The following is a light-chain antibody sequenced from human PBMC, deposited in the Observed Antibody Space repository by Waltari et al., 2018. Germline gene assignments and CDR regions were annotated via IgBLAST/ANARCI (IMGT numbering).Light chain of an antibody. Sequence: EIVMTQSPATLSLSPGERATLSCRASQSVSSSLTWYQQKPGQAPRLLIYAASIRATGIPDRFTGSWSVTDFTLTISSLEPEDVAVYYCLQRSNWPHSFGQGTKVEIK. CDR3: LQRSNWPHS. J-gene: IGKJ2*03. CDR1: QSVSSS. CDR2: AAS. V-gene: IGKV3-15*01.